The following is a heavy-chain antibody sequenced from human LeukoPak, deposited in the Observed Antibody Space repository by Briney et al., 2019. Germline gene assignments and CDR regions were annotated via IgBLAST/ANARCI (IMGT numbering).Heavy chain of an antibody. J-gene: IGHJ5*02. Sequence: SQTLSLTCAISGDSVSSNSAAWNWIRQSPSRGLEWLGRTYYRSKWYNDYAVSVKSRITINPDTSKNQFSLQLNSVTPEDTAVYYCARDEPSWLTGQWLERCWFDPWGQGTLVTVSS. CDR2: TYYRSKWYN. CDR1: GDSVSSNSAA. CDR3: ARDEPSWLTGQWLERCWFDP. V-gene: IGHV6-1*01. D-gene: IGHD6-19*01.